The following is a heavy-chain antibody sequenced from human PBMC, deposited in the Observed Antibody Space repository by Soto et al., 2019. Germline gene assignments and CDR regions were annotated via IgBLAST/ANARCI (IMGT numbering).Heavy chain of an antibody. D-gene: IGHD1-1*01. V-gene: IGHV3-74*01. CDR1: GFTFSSYW. CDR2: ISSDGSSI. CDR3: ARDLPTGTPPPYFDY. J-gene: IGHJ4*02. Sequence: GRSLRLSCAASGFTFSSYWMHWVRQAPGKGLVWVSRISSDGSSITYADSVKGRFTISRDNAKNTLYLQMNSLRAEDTAVYYCARDLPTGTPPPYFDYWGQGTMVTVSS.